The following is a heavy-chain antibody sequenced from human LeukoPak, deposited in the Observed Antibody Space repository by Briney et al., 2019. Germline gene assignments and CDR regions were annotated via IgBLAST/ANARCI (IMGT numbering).Heavy chain of an antibody. CDR2: ISWNSGSI. V-gene: IGHV3-9*01. J-gene: IGHJ4*02. CDR1: GFTFDDYA. CDR3: AKDILRYSSSWLPFDY. D-gene: IGHD6-13*01. Sequence: GRSLRLSCAASGFTFDDYAMHWVRQAPGKGLEWVSGISWNSGSIGYADSVKGRFTISRDNAKNSLYLQMNSLRAEDTALYYCAKDILRYSSSWLPFDYWGQGTLVTVSS.